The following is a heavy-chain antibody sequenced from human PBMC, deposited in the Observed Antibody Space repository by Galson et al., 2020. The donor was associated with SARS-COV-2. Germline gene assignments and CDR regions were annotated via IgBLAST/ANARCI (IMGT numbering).Heavy chain of an antibody. CDR2: IRYDGSNK. CDR3: AISLTVTIDY. J-gene: IGHJ4*02. V-gene: IGHV3-30*02. CDR1: GFTFSSYG. D-gene: IGHD4-4*01. Sequence: GGSLRLSCAESGFTFSSYGMHWVRQAPGKGLEWVAFIRYDGSNKYYADSVKGRFTISRDNSKNTLYLQMNSLRAEDTAVYYCAISLTVTIDYWGQGTLVTVSS.